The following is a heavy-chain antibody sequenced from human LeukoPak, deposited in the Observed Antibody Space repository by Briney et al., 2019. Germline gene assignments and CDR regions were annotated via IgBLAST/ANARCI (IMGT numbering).Heavy chain of an antibody. CDR1: GFTFSSYG. J-gene: IGHJ6*03. V-gene: IGHV3-21*01. Sequence: PGGSLRLSCAASGFTFSSYGMNWVRQAPGKGLEWVSSISSSSSYIYYADSVKGRFTISRDNAKNSLYLQMNSLRAEDTAVYYCAREQPRLGTSITIFGVVTTPGSAYYMDVWGKGTTVTVSS. CDR3: AREQPRLGTSITIFGVVTTPGSAYYMDV. D-gene: IGHD3-3*01. CDR2: ISSSSSYI.